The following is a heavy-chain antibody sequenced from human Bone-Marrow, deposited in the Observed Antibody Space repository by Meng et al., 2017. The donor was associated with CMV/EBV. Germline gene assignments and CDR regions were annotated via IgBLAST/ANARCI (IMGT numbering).Heavy chain of an antibody. Sequence: ASVKVSCKTSGYTFTGYYLHCVRQAPGQGLEWMGWMNPNSGGTRYAQRFQGRVTMTRDTSISTAYMELRRLRSDDTAVYHCAKGRAAASYYFDYWGQGTLVTVSS. D-gene: IGHD6-13*01. CDR2: MNPNSGGT. CDR3: AKGRAAASYYFDY. J-gene: IGHJ4*02. CDR1: GYTFTGYY. V-gene: IGHV1-2*02.